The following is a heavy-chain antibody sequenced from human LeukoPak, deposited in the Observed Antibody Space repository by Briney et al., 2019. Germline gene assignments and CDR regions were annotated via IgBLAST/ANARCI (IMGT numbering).Heavy chain of an antibody. V-gene: IGHV1-69*05. CDR3: ARAEYYYDSSGYSKFDY. D-gene: IGHD3-22*01. CDR2: IIPILGTA. CDR1: GGTFSSYA. Sequence: SVKVSCKASGGTFSSYAISWVRQAPGQGLEWMGGIIPILGTANYAQKFQGRVTITTDESTSTAYMELSSLRSEDTAVYYCARAEYYYDSSGYSKFDYWGQGTLVTVSS. J-gene: IGHJ4*02.